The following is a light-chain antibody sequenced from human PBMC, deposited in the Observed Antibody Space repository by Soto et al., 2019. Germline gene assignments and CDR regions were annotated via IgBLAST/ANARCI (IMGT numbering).Light chain of an antibody. CDR2: GIS. CDR3: QQYNNGSPWT. V-gene: IGKV3D-15*01. Sequence: VLMTQSPATLSVSPGERATLSCRASQSVTSNYLAWYQQKPGQAPRLLIYGISSRATGVPDRFSGSGSGTDFTLTISRLEPEDFALYYCQQYNNGSPWTFGQGTKVDI. J-gene: IGKJ1*01. CDR1: QSVTSN.